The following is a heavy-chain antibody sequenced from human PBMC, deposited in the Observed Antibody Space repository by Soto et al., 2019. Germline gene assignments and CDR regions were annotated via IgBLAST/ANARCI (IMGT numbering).Heavy chain of an antibody. J-gene: IGHJ5*02. CDR2: INPNSGGT. V-gene: IGHV1-2*02. CDR1: GYTFTGYY. Sequence: GASVKVSCKASGYTFTGYYMHWVRQAPGQGLEWMGWINPNSGGTNYAQKFQGRVTMTRDTSISTAYMELSRLRSDDTAVYYCARGGGDGWYDYNWFDPWGQGTLVTVSS. D-gene: IGHD6-19*01. CDR3: ARGGGDGWYDYNWFDP.